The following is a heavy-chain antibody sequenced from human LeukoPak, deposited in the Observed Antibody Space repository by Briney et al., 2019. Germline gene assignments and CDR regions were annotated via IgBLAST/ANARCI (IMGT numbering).Heavy chain of an antibody. V-gene: IGHV1-69*04. CDR1: GGTFSSYA. D-gene: IGHD6-19*01. Sequence: ASVKVSCKASGGTFSSYAISWVRQAPGQGLEWMGRIIPILGIANYAQKFQGRVTITADKSTSTAYMELSSLRSEDTAVYYCARGRSSGWYREDFDYWGQGTLVTVSS. J-gene: IGHJ4*02. CDR2: IIPILGIA. CDR3: ARGRSSGWYREDFDY.